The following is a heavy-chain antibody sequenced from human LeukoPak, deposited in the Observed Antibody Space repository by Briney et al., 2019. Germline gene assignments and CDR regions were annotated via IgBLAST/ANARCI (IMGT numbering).Heavy chain of an antibody. CDR1: GYTFTSYD. CDR2: MNPNSGNT. Sequence: ASVKVSCKASGYTFTSYDINWVRQATGQGLEWMGWMNPNSGNTGYAQKFQGRVTMTRNTSISTAYMELSSLRSEVTAVYYCARGIDGYGDYTHSNFDYWRQGTLVTVSS. V-gene: IGHV1-8*01. J-gene: IGHJ4*02. D-gene: IGHD4-17*01. CDR3: ARGIDGYGDYTHSNFDY.